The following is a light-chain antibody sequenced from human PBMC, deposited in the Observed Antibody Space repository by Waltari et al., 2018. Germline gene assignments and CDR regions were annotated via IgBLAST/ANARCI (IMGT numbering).Light chain of an antibody. V-gene: IGKV1-5*01. CDR1: QTISYW. J-gene: IGKJ1*01. Sequence: DIKMTQSPSTLSASVGYSVPITGRAHQTISYWLAWYQQKPGKAPRLLIYDASILESGVPSRFSGSASGTEFTLSINSLQPDDFACYYCQQYNSYSWTFGQGTKVEIK. CDR2: DAS. CDR3: QQYNSYSWT.